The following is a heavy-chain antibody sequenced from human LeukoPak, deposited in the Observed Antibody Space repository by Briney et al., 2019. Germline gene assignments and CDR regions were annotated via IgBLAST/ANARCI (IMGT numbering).Heavy chain of an antibody. V-gene: IGHV4-61*01. Sequence: PSETLSLTCTVSGGSISSSSYYWSWIRQPPGKGLEWIGYIYYSGSTNYNPSLKSRVTISVDTSKNQFSLKLSSVTAADTAVYYCAKKGPSAAHWFDPWGQGTLVIVSS. CDR3: AKKGPSAAHWFDP. D-gene: IGHD6-13*01. J-gene: IGHJ5*02. CDR2: IYYSGST. CDR1: GGSISSSSYY.